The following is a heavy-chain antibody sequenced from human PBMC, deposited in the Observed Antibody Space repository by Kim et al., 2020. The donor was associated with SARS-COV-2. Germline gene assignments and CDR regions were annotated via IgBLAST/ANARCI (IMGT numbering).Heavy chain of an antibody. J-gene: IGHJ6*02. CDR2: INTNTGNP. Sequence: ASVKVSCKASGYTFTSYTMNWVRQAPGQGLEWMGWINTNTGNPTYAQGFTGRFVFSLDTSVSPAYLQISSLKAEDTAVYYCARGDYDILTGYYNTLTDVWGQGTSVTVSS. CDR1: GYTFTSYT. D-gene: IGHD3-9*01. CDR3: ARGDYDILTGYYNTLTDV. V-gene: IGHV7-4-1*02.